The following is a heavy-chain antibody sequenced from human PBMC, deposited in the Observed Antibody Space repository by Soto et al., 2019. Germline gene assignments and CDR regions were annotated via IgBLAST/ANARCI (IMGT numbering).Heavy chain of an antibody. CDR2: IKTKTDGGTT. CDR3: TTVPTVVLAATRPDDASDI. D-gene: IGHD2-15*01. V-gene: IGHV3-15*01. Sequence: KPGGSLRLSCAASGFTFNNAWMSWVRQAPGKGLEWVGRIKTKTDGGTTDYAAPVKGRFTISRDDSKNSLYLQMNSLKTEDTGVYYCTTVPTVVLAATRPDDASDIWGRGTMVTVSS. CDR1: GFTFNNAW. J-gene: IGHJ3*02.